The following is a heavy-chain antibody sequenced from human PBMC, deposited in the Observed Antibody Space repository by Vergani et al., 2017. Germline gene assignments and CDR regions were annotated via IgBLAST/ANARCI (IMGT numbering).Heavy chain of an antibody. CDR1: GGSISSSSYY. CDR2: IYYSGST. Sequence: QLQLQESGPGLVKPSETLSLTCTVSGGSISSSSYYWGWIRQPPGKGLEWIGSIYYSGSTYYNPSLKSRVTISVDTSKNQFSLKLSSVTAADTAVYYCARLFTYYYGSGSYICYWGQGTLVTVSS. CDR3: ARLFTYYYGSGSYICY. J-gene: IGHJ4*02. D-gene: IGHD3-10*01. V-gene: IGHV4-39*01.